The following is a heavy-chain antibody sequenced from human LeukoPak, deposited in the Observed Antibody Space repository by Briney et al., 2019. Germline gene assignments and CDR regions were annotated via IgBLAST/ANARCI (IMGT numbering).Heavy chain of an antibody. V-gene: IGHV4-59*02. CDR3: ARDRGEGRERPFDY. CDR1: GASVNTDY. J-gene: IGHJ4*02. D-gene: IGHD1-26*01. CDR2: TYNSGST. Sequence: SETLSLTCTVSGASVNTDYWSWIRQPLGKGLEWIGYTYNSGSTNYNPSLKSRVSISVDTSKNQFSLRLTSVTAADTAMYYCARDRGEGRERPFDYWGRGTLVTVSS.